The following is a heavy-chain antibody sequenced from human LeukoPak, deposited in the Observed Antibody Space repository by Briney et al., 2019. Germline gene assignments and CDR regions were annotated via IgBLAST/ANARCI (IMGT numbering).Heavy chain of an antibody. CDR3: ARDQPLTRYCTNGVCSNWFDP. V-gene: IGHV3-30-3*01. J-gene: IGHJ5*02. CDR2: ISYDGSNK. CDR1: GFTFSSYA. D-gene: IGHD2-8*01. Sequence: PGRSLRLSCAASGFTFSSYAMHWVRQAPGKGLEWVAVISYDGSNKYYADSVKGRFTISRDNSKNTLYLQMNSLRAEDTAVYYCARDQPLTRYCTNGVCSNWFDPWGQGTLVTVSS.